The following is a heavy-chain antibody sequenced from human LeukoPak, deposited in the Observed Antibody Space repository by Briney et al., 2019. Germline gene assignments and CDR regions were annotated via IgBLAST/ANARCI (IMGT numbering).Heavy chain of an antibody. Sequence: ASVKVSCKASGGTFSSYAISWVRQAPGQGLEWMGRIIPILGIANYAQKFQGRVTMTRNTSISTAYMELSSLRSEDTAVYYCARGPFYYYDSSGPGYGMDVWGQGTTVTVSS. CDR1: GGTFSSYA. V-gene: IGHV1-69*04. CDR3: ARGPFYYYDSSGPGYGMDV. J-gene: IGHJ6*02. CDR2: IIPILGIA. D-gene: IGHD3-22*01.